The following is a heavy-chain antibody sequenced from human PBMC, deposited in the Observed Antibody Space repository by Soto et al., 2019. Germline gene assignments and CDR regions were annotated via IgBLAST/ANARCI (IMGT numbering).Heavy chain of an antibody. D-gene: IGHD2-15*01. CDR2: IIPIFGTA. Sequence: QVQLVQSGAEVKKPGSSVKVSCKASGGTFSSYAISWVRQAPGQGPEWMGGIIPIFGTANYAQKFQGRVTMTADESTSTAYMELSSLRSEDTAVYYCASAVSGGPPFYYGMDVWGQGTTVTVSS. J-gene: IGHJ6*02. CDR1: GGTFSSYA. V-gene: IGHV1-69*12. CDR3: ASAVSGGPPFYYGMDV.